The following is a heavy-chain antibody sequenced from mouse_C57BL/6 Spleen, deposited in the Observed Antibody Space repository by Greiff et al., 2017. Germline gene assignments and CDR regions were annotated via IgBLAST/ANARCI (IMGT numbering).Heavy chain of an antibody. V-gene: IGHV5-9-1*02. Sequence: EVKVVESGEGLVKPGGSLKLSCAASGFTFSSYAMSWVRQTPEKRLEWVAYISSGGDYIYYADTVKGRFTISRDNARNTLYLQMSSLKSEDTAMYYCTRDGPYYAMDYWGQGTSLTVSS. CDR1: GFTFSSYA. J-gene: IGHJ4*01. CDR2: ISSGGDYI. D-gene: IGHD2-3*01. CDR3: TRDGPYYAMDY.